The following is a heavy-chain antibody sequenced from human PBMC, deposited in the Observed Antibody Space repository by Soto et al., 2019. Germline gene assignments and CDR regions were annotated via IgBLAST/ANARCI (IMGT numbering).Heavy chain of an antibody. D-gene: IGHD6-13*01. Sequence: SQTLSLTCAISGDSASSNSAAWNWIRQSPSRGLEWLGRTYYGSKWYNDYAVSVKSRITINPDTSKNQFSLHLHSVTPEDTAVYYCARDRSPGSSSWYDYWGQGTLVTVSS. J-gene: IGHJ4*02. CDR2: TYYGSKWYN. CDR1: GDSASSNSAA. CDR3: ARDRSPGSSSWYDY. V-gene: IGHV6-1*01.